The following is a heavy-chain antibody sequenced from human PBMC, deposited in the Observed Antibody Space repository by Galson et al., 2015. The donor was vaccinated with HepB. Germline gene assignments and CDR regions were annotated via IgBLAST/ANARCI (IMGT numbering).Heavy chain of an antibody. V-gene: IGHV3-73*01. CDR1: GFTFSGSA. Sequence: SLRLSCAASGFTFSGSAMHWVRQASGKGLEWVGRIRSKANSYATAYAASMKGRFTISRDDSKNTAYLQMNSLKTEDTAVYYCTRLYYDSSGSKIPDDAFDIWGQGTMVTVSS. CDR2: IRSKANSYAT. J-gene: IGHJ3*02. CDR3: TRLYYDSSGSKIPDDAFDI. D-gene: IGHD3-22*01.